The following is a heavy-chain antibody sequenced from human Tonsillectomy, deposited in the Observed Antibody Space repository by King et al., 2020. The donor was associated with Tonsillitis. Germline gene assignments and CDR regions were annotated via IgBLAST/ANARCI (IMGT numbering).Heavy chain of an antibody. CDR1: GYTFTSYG. CDR3: ARDPLYDFWSGYFAY. D-gene: IGHD3-3*01. Sequence: VQLVESGAEVKKPGASVRVSCKASGYTFTSYGLSWVRQPPGQGLEWMGWISAYNGNTNYAQKLQGRVTMTTDTSTSTTYMELRSLRSDDTAVYYCARDPLYDFWSGYFAYWGQGTLVTVSS. V-gene: IGHV1-18*04. CDR2: ISAYNGNT. J-gene: IGHJ4*02.